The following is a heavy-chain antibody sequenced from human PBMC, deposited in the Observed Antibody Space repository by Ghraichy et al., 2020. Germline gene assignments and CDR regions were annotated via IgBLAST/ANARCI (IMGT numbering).Heavy chain of an antibody. J-gene: IGHJ4*02. V-gene: IGHV3-30*18. D-gene: IGHD2-8*02. CDR1: GFAFSAFA. Sequence: LSLTCAASGFAFSAFAMHWVRQAPGKGLEWVSVISDDGRDKFYEDSVKGRFTVFRDNSENTLYLQMISLRAEDTAVYYCAKELVGVTDFDSWGRGTLVTVSS. CDR2: ISDDGRDK. CDR3: AKELVGVTDFDS.